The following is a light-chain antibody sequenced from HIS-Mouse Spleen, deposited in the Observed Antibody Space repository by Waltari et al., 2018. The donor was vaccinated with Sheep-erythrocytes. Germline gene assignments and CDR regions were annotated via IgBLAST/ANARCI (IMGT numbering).Light chain of an antibody. Sequence: QSALTQPASVSGSPGQSITIPCTGTSRDVGSHNLVSWYQQHPGKAPKPMIYEGRKPPSGVSNRFSGLQAEDGADYYCCSYAGSSTWVFGGGTKLTVL. CDR2: EGR. J-gene: IGLJ3*02. CDR3: CSYAGSSTWV. V-gene: IGLV2-23*01. CDR1: SRDVGSHNL.